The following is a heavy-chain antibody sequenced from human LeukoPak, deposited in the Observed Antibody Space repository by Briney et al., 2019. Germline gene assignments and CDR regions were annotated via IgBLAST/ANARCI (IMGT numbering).Heavy chain of an antibody. D-gene: IGHD3-10*01. V-gene: IGHV4-39*01. CDR3: ANGGSGSVNFQH. CDR1: GGNISSSSYY. CDR2: IYYSGST. J-gene: IGHJ1*01. Sequence: TPSETLSLTCTVSGGNISSSSYYWGWIRQPPGKGLEWIGSIYYSGSTYYNPSLKSRVTISVDTSKNQFSLKLSSVTAADTAVYYCANGGSGSVNFQHWGQGTLVTVSS.